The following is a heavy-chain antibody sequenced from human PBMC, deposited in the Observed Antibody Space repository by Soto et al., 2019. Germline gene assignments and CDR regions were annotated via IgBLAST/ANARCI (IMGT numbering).Heavy chain of an antibody. J-gene: IGHJ4*02. CDR3: TLRQDSSRGPIY. CDR2: GL. D-gene: IGHD6-13*01. CDR1: GFSLTARGVT. Sequence: SGPTLVNPTETLTLTCSVSGFSLTARGVTLGWIRQPPGKAPEWLALGLHYSPSLQSRLAFTKDTSKNQILLTMTNMGPVDTATYYCTLRQDSSRGPIYWGQGILVTVSS. V-gene: IGHV2-5*01.